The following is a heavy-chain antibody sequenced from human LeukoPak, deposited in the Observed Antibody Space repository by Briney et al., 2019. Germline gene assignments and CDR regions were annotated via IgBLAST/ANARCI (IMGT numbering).Heavy chain of an antibody. CDR2: IIPIFGTA. J-gene: IGHJ4*02. CDR3: ARLGDPGYNND. Sequence: SVKVSCKASGGTFSSYAISWVRQAPGQGLEWMGGIIPIFGTANYAQKFQGRVTITADESTSTAYMELYGLKSEDTAVYYCARLGDPGYNNDWGQGSLVTVSS. CDR1: GGTFSSYA. V-gene: IGHV1-69*13. D-gene: IGHD1-14*01.